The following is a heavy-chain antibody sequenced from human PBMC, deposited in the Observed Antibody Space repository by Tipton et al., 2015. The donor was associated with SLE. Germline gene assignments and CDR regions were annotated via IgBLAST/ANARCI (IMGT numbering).Heavy chain of an antibody. D-gene: IGHD6-6*01. J-gene: IGHJ2*01. CDR2: ISNNGATT. CDR1: GLTFRTYY. V-gene: IGHV3-11*04. Sequence: SLRLSCAASGLTFRTYYMSWIRQAPGKGLEWVSYISNNGATTYYADSVKGRFTISRDNAKNTLYLQMNTLRADDTAVYYCARDDPSYWYFDLWGRGTLVTVSS. CDR3: ARDDPSYWYFDL.